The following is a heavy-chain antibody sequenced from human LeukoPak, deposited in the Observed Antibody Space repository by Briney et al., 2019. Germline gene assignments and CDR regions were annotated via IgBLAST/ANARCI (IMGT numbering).Heavy chain of an antibody. Sequence: ASVKVSCEASGYTFASYYMHWVRQAPGQGLEWMGIINPSGGSTSYAQKFQGRVTMTRDTSTSTVYMELSSLRSEDTAVYYCARDGLLGYCSSTSCPGNEYFQHWGQGTLVTVSS. CDR3: ARDGLLGYCSSTSCPGNEYFQH. V-gene: IGHV1-46*01. CDR1: GYTFASYY. CDR2: INPSGGST. J-gene: IGHJ1*01. D-gene: IGHD2-2*01.